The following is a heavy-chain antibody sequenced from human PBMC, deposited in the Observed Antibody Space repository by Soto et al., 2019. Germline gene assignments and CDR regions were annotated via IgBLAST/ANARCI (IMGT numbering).Heavy chain of an antibody. CDR1: GGSISSYY. CDR2: IYTSGST. Sequence: QVHLQESGPGLVKPSETLSLTCTVSGGSISSYYWSWIRQPVGRGREWIGHIYTSGSTTYNPSLKKRVTMSVDTSKHQFSLRRSSVTAADTAVYYCARAGLDWSVEGMDVWGRGTTVTVSS. D-gene: IGHD3-9*01. V-gene: IGHV4-4*07. J-gene: IGHJ6*02. CDR3: ARAGLDWSVEGMDV.